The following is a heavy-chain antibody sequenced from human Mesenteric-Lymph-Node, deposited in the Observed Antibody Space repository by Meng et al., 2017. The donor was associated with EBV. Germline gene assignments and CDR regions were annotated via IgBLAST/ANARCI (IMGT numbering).Heavy chain of an antibody. V-gene: IGHV1-69*01. J-gene: IGHJ4*02. CDR2: IIPIFSTA. Sequence: QVQPGRSGAKGKKPGSSVKVSCKASGGTLRSYAISWVRQAPGQGLEWMGGIIPIFSTANYAQKLQGRVTITADESTSTAYMELNSLRSEDTAVNYCATYYYDSSAYFDWGQGTLVTVSS. CDR3: ATYYYDSSAYFD. D-gene: IGHD3-22*01. CDR1: GGTLRSYA.